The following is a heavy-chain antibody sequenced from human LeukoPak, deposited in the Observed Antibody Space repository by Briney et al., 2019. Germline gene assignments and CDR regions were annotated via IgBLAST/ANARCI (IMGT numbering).Heavy chain of an antibody. Sequence: ASVTVSCKASGYTFTSYYMHWVRQAPGQGLEWMGLINPTGGSTGYAQKFQGRVTMTRDMSTSTDYMELSSLRSEDTAIYYCARDNSVGDNAWWFDPWGPGTLVTVSS. D-gene: IGHD1-26*01. J-gene: IGHJ5*02. V-gene: IGHV1-46*01. CDR2: INPTGGST. CDR3: ARDNSVGDNAWWFDP. CDR1: GYTFTSYY.